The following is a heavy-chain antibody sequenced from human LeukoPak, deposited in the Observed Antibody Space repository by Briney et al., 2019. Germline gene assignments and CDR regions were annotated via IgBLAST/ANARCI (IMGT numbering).Heavy chain of an antibody. CDR2: ISGGGNK. V-gene: IGHV3-23*01. CDR1: GFTFSSYS. J-gene: IGHJ4*02. D-gene: IGHD1-26*01. CDR3: AKTMGAIDHDY. Sequence: PGGSLRLSCAASGFTFSSYSMNWVRQAPGKGLEWVSSISGGGNKYYAASVKGRFTISRDNSKNTLYLQMNSLRAEDTAEYYCAKTMGAIDHDYWGQGTLVTVSS.